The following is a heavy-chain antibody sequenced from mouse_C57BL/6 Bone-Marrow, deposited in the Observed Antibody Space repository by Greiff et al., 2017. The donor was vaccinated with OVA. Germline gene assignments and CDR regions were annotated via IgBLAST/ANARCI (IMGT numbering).Heavy chain of an antibody. J-gene: IGHJ2*01. V-gene: IGHV1-81*01. CDR3: ASWDRDFDY. CDR1: GYTFTSYG. D-gene: IGHD4-1*01. CDR2: IYPRSGNT. Sequence: VQGVESGAELARPGASVKLSCKASGYTFTSYGISWVKQRTGQGLEWIGEIYPRSGNTYYNEKFKGKATLTADKSSSTAYMELRSLTSEDSAVYFCASWDRDFDYWGQGTTLTVSS.